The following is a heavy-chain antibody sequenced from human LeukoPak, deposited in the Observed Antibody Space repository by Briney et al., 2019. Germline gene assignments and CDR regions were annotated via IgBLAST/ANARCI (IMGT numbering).Heavy chain of an antibody. D-gene: IGHD3-10*01. CDR3: ARVHYYGSGRFDY. V-gene: IGHV1-69*10. CDR2: IIPIIGIA. Sequence: ASVKVSCKASGGTFSRYAISWVRQAPGQGLEWMGGIIPIIGIANYAQKFQGRVTISADKSTSTAYMELRSLRSDDTAVYYCARVHYYGSGRFDYWGQGTLVTVSS. CDR1: GGTFSRYA. J-gene: IGHJ4*02.